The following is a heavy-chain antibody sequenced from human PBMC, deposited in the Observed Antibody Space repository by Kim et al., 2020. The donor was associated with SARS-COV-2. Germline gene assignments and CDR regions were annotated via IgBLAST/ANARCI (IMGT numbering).Heavy chain of an antibody. CDR1: GFTFSSYS. J-gene: IGHJ4*02. CDR3: ARDLDYYDSSGYYLCYFDS. V-gene: IGHV3-48*02. Sequence: GGSLRLSCAASGFTFSSYSMNWVRQAPGKGLEWVSYISSSSSTIYYADSVKGRFTISRDNAKNSLYLQMNSLRDEDTAVNYCARDLDYYDSSGYYLCYFDSWGQGTLVTVSS. CDR2: ISSSSSTI. D-gene: IGHD3-22*01.